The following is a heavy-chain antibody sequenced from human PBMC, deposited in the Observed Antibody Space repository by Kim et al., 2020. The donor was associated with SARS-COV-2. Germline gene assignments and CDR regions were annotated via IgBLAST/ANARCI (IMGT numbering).Heavy chain of an antibody. CDR3: ARFEGYGMDV. CDR2: YI. Sequence: YIYYADSAKARFTISGDNAKSSLFLQMNSLRVEDTGVYYCARFEGYGMDVWGQGTTVTVSS. V-gene: IGHV3-21*01. J-gene: IGHJ6*02. D-gene: IGHD3-9*01.